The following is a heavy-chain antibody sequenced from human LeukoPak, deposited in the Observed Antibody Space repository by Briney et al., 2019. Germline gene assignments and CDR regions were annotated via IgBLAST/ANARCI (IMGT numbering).Heavy chain of an antibody. CDR3: ARGGDYGDYQGT. V-gene: IGHV3-48*01. D-gene: IGHD4-17*01. Sequence: PGGSLRLSCAASGFTFSHYNMNWVRQAPGKGLEWISYIRNDGGSMYYAHSVRGRFTISRDNAKSSLYLQMNSLGAEDTAVYYCARGGDYGDYQGTWGQGTLVTVSS. CDR1: GFTFSHYN. CDR2: IRNDGGSM. J-gene: IGHJ5*02.